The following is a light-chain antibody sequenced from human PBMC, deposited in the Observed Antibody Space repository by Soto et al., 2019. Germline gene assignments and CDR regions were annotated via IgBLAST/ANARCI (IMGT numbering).Light chain of an antibody. V-gene: IGLV2-14*01. CDR1: SSDVGGYDY. CDR2: EVS. CDR3: SSYTSSSTPYV. Sequence: SVLTQPASVSGSPGQSSTISCTGTSSDVGGYDYVSWYQLHPGKAPKLMVFEVSNRPSGVSNRFSGSKSGNTASLTISGLQAEDEADYYCSSYTSSSTPYVFGTGNKGTVL. J-gene: IGLJ1*01.